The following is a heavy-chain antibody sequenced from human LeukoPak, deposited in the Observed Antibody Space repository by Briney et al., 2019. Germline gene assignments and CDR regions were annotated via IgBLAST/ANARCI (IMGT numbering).Heavy chain of an antibody. Sequence: GGSLRLSCAASGFTFSDYWMNWVRQAPGKGLEWVANMKEDGSEKYCVDCVKGRFTTSRDNAKNPLYLQMNSLRVEDTAVYYCARGPNYGSRSDYFDYWGQGTLVTVSS. V-gene: IGHV3-7*03. CDR3: ARGPNYGSRSDYFDY. CDR1: GFTFSDYW. J-gene: IGHJ4*02. CDR2: MKEDGSEK. D-gene: IGHD3-10*01.